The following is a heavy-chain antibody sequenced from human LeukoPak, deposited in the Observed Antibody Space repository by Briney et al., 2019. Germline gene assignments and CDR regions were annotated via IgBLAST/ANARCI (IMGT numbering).Heavy chain of an antibody. CDR2: IYSGGST. CDR3: ARSPGYYDSSGYYNRAFDY. V-gene: IGHV3-66*01. J-gene: IGHJ4*02. D-gene: IGHD3-22*01. CDR1: GFTASSNY. Sequence: PGGSLRLSCAASGFTASSNYMSWVRQAPGKGLEWVSVIYSGGSTYYADSVKGRFTISRDNSKNTLYLQMNSLRAEDTAVYYCARSPGYYDSSGYYNRAFDYWGQGTLVTVSS.